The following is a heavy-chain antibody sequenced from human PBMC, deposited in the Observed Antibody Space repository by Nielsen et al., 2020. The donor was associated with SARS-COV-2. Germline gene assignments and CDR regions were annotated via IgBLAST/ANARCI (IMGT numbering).Heavy chain of an antibody. V-gene: IGHV1-2*06. CDR2: INPYSGGT. D-gene: IGHD3-10*01. J-gene: IGHJ6*02. Sequence: ASVKVSCKASGYTFTDYYIHWVRQAPGQGLEWMGRINPYSGGTSYAQKFQGRVTMTRDTSTSTVYMELSSLRSDDTAVYYCARGVYYNSGGDYGMDVWGRGATVTVSS. CDR3: ARGVYYNSGGDYGMDV. CDR1: GYTFTDYY.